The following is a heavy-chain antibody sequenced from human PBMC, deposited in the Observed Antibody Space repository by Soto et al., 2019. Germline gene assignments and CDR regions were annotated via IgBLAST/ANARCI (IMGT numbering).Heavy chain of an antibody. J-gene: IGHJ4*02. CDR3: ARELYSCGGDCPYYMDY. V-gene: IGHV1-46*01. CDR1: VYPFPDYF. CDR2: ISLYHHST. Sequence: GXSVKVSCKTSVYPFPDYFIHWVRQAPGQGLEWMGIISLYHHSTSYAQKFQGRLTVTADTSTTTVYMDLSSLTSEDSAVYWCARELYSCGGDCPYYMDYWGQGTLVTVSS. D-gene: IGHD2-21*02.